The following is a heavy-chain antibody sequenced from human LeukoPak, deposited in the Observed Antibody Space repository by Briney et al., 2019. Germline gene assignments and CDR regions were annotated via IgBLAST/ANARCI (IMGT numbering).Heavy chain of an antibody. CDR1: GGTFSSYA. CDR2: IIPILGTA. CDR3: ARDGRSAFDI. Sequence: SVKVSCKASGGTFSSYAISWVRQAPGQGLEWMGGIIPILGTANYAQKFQGRVKTTADESTSTAYMELSSLRSEDTAVYYCARDGRSAFDIWGQGTMVTVSS. D-gene: IGHD1-26*01. V-gene: IGHV1-69*13. J-gene: IGHJ3*02.